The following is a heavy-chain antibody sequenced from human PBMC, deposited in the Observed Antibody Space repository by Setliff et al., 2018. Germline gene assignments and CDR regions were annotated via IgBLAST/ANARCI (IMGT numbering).Heavy chain of an antibody. D-gene: IGHD3-22*01. CDR1: GYTFTGYY. Sequence: ASVKVSCKASGYTFTGYYMHWVRQAPGQGLEWMGWISAYNINTNYAKKFQGRVTMTTDTSANIAYMELRSLRSDDTAVYYCARDATYYYDSSGYYSIWGQGTMVTVSS. V-gene: IGHV1-18*04. CDR2: ISAYNINT. CDR3: ARDATYYYDSSGYYSI. J-gene: IGHJ3*02.